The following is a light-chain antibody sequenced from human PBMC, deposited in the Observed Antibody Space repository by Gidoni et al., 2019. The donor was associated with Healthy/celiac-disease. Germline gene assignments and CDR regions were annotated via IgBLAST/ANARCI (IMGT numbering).Light chain of an antibody. CDR3: SSYTSSSTLEGVV. J-gene: IGLJ2*01. CDR2: DVS. CDR1: SSDVGGYNY. V-gene: IGLV2-14*01. Sequence: QSALTQPASVSGSPGPSLPISCTGTSSDVGGYNYVSWYQQHPGKAPKLMIYDVSNRPSGVSNRFSGSKSGNTASLTISGLQAEDEADYYCSSYTSSSTLEGVVFGGGTKLTVL.